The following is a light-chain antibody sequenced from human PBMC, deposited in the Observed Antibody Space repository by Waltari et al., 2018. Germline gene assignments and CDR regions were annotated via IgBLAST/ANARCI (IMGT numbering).Light chain of an antibody. V-gene: IGKV1-16*01. CDR1: PGISNF. J-gene: IGKJ4*01. Sequence: DIQMTQSPSSLSASVGDTVTVTCRASPGISNFLAWFQQRPGNDPKSLMHAASGMQSGVPPRFSASGSGTDFTRTLNSLQPEDFATYYCQQYYSYPLTFGGGTKVEIK. CDR2: AAS. CDR3: QQYYSYPLT.